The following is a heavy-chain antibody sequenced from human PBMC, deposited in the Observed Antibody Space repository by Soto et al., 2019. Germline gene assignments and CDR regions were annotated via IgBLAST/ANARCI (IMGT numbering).Heavy chain of an antibody. J-gene: IGHJ3*02. V-gene: IGHV1-69*01. Sequence: QVQLVQSGAEVRKPGSSVKVSCKASGGTFSRHGISWVRQAPGQGLEWMGGIIPIFGTANHAQKFQGRVTITADESTSTAYMELSSLRSEDTAVYYCARRGDYYDSSGDANDIWGQGTMVTVSS. CDR2: IIPIFGTA. CDR3: ARRGDYYDSSGDANDI. CDR1: GGTFSRHG. D-gene: IGHD3-22*01.